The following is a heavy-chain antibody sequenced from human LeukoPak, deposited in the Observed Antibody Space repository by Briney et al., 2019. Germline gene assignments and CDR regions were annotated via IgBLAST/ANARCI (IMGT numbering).Heavy chain of an antibody. J-gene: IGHJ4*02. Sequence: SETLSLTCTVSGGSISSYYWSWIRQPAGKGLEWIGRIYTSGSTNYNPSLKSRVTMSVDTSKNQFSLKLSSVTAADTAVYYCARGRIAVAGTEAFDYWGQGTLVTVSS. D-gene: IGHD6-19*01. CDR3: ARGRIAVAGTEAFDY. CDR1: GGSISSYY. V-gene: IGHV4-4*07. CDR2: IYTSGST.